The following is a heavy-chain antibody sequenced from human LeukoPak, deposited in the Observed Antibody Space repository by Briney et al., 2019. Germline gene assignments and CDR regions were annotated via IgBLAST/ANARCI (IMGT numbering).Heavy chain of an antibody. CDR2: ISWNSGSA. V-gene: IGHV3-9*03. CDR3: VRDSKRWLQLGVGRYFDY. Sequence: GGSLRLPCVASHFKFEDFGMYWVRQRPGRGLEWVAGISWNSGSAVYADSVEGRFTISRDNSKNTLFLQMGSLRAEDMAVYYCVRDSKRWLQLGVGRYFDYWGQGTLVTVSS. CDR1: HFKFEDFG. D-gene: IGHD5-24*01. J-gene: IGHJ4*02.